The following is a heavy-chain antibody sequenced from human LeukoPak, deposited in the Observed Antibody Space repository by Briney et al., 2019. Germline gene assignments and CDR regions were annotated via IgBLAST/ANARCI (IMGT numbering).Heavy chain of an antibody. D-gene: IGHD4/OR15-4a*01. CDR1: GYTFTDYY. J-gene: IGHJ5*02. CDR3: ARAYEYGWFDP. V-gene: IGHV1-2*02. Sequence: ASVKVSCKTSGYTFTDYYLHWLRQAPGQGLEWMGWVNPKSGATNYAQRFQGRVPMTWQTSISTGNMELSSLRSDDTAVYYCARAYEYGWFDPWGQGTLVTVSS. CDR2: VNPKSGAT.